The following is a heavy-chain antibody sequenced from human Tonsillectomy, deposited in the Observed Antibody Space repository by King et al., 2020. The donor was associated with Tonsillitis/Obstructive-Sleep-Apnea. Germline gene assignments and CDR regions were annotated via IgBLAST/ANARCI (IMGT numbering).Heavy chain of an antibody. CDR3: ARPGNMGDVMDV. V-gene: IGHV5-10-1*03. Sequence: VQLVESGAEVKKPGESLRISCKGSGYNFTNYWISWVRQMPGKGLEWMGKIDPSDSYTKYRPSFQGHVTISADKSISTAYLQWSSLKASDTAMYYCARPGNMGDVMDVWGRGTTVTVSS. CDR1: GYNFTNYW. D-gene: IGHD3-16*01. CDR2: IDPSDSYT. J-gene: IGHJ6*02.